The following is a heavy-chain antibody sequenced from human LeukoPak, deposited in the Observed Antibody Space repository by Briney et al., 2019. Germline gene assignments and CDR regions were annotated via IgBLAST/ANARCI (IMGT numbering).Heavy chain of an antibody. CDR1: GFTFSSYS. CDR2: ISSSSSYI. D-gene: IGHD3-10*01. Sequence: GGSLRLSCAASGFTFSSYSMNWVRQAPGKGLEWVSSISSSSSYISYADSVKGRFTISRDNSKNTLYLQMNSLRAEDTAVYYCARDGSIWSENYYYYGMDVWGQGTTVTVS. CDR3: ARDGSIWSENYYYYGMDV. J-gene: IGHJ6*02. V-gene: IGHV3-21*01.